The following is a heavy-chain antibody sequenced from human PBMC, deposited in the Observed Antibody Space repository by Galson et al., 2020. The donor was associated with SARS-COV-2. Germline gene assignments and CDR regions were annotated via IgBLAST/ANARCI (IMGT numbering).Heavy chain of an antibody. CDR1: GGTFSSYA. CDR3: AVITTSNHYYYYYGMDV. Sequence: SVKVSCKASGGTFSSYAISWVRQAPGHGLEWMGGIIPILGIANYAQKFQGRVTITADKSTSTAYMELSSLRSEDPAVYYCAVITTSNHYYYYYGMDVWGQGTTVTVSS. CDR2: IIPILGIA. D-gene: IGHD3-22*01. J-gene: IGHJ6*02. V-gene: IGHV1-69*10.